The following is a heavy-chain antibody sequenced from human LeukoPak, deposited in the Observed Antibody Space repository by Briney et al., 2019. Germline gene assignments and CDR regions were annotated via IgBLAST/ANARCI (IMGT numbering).Heavy chain of an antibody. Sequence: PSETLSLTCTVSGYSISSSSYYWGWIPQPPGKGLERLGSIYYSGSTYYNPSLKSRVTISVHTSKNQFSLKLSSVTAADTAVYYCARQTYSSSWPHDAFDIWGQGTMVTVSS. CDR2: IYYSGST. D-gene: IGHD6-13*01. CDR1: GYSISSSSYY. CDR3: ARQTYSSSWPHDAFDI. V-gene: IGHV4-39*01. J-gene: IGHJ3*02.